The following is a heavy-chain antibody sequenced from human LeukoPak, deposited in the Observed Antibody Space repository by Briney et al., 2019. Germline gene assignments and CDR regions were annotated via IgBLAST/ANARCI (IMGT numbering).Heavy chain of an antibody. V-gene: IGHV4-39*07. CDR2: IYYSGNT. D-gene: IGHD5-12*01. Sequence: PSETLSLTCTVSGGSISSSSYYWGWIRRPPGKGLEWIGSIYYSGNTYYNSYLTSRVTISVDTSKNQFSLRLSSVTAADTAVYYCARGGYEARSYYFDYWGQGTLVTVSS. J-gene: IGHJ4*02. CDR3: ARGGYEARSYYFDY. CDR1: GGSISSSSYY.